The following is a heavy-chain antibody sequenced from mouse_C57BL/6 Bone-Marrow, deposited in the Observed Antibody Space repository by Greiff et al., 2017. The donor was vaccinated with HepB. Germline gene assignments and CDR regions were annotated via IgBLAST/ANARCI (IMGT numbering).Heavy chain of an antibody. V-gene: IGHV1-15*01. Sequence: QVQLQQSGAELVRPGASVTLSCKASGYTFTDYEMHWVKQTPVHGLEWIGAIDPETGGTAYNQKFKGKAILTADKSSSTAYMELRSLTSEDSAVYYCTITGYEGTPDYWGQGTSVTVSS. CDR3: TITGYEGTPDY. CDR2: IDPETGGT. CDR1: GYTFTDYE. D-gene: IGHD2-2*01. J-gene: IGHJ4*01.